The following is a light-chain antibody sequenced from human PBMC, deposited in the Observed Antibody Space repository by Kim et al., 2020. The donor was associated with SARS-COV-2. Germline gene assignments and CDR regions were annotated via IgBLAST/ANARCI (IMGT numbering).Light chain of an antibody. V-gene: IGLV2-14*03. J-gene: IGLJ2*01. Sequence: LTQPASVSGSPGQSITISCTGTSSDVGGYNFVSWYQQHLGEAPKLIIYDVTIRPSGVSNRFSGSKSGNTASLTISGLQAEEEADYYCSSYTSSTTLGVFGGGTQLTVL. CDR1: SSDVGGYNF. CDR2: DVT. CDR3: SSYTSSTTLGV.